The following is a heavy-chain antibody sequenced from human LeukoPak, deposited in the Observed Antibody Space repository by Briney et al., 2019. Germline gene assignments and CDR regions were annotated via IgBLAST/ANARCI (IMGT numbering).Heavy chain of an antibody. CDR1: GGSITRYY. CDR3: ARRDGSGYDGYYFDH. J-gene: IGHJ4*02. Sequence: SETLSLTCAVSGGSITRYYWSCIRQPPGKGLEWIGYMYYTGSTNYNPSLKSRVTISEDTSKNQFSLRLSSVTAADTVVYYCARRDGSGYDGYYFDHWGQGTLVTVSS. D-gene: IGHD3-22*01. CDR2: MYYTGST. V-gene: IGHV4-59*01.